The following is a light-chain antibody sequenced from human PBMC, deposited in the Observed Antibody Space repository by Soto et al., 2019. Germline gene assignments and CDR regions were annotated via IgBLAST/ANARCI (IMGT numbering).Light chain of an antibody. CDR1: SGSIASNF. Sequence: NFMLTQTHSVSESPGKTITISCTRSSGSIASNFVQWYRQRPGSAPTIVIYEDNRRPSGVPGRFSGSIDTSSNSASLTISGLTAEDEGDYYCQSSDSDTHVVFGGGTKLTVL. V-gene: IGLV6-57*03. CDR3: QSSDSDTHVV. CDR2: EDN. J-gene: IGLJ2*01.